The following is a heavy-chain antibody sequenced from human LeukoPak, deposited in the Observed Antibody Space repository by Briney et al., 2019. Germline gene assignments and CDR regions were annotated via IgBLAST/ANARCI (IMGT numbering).Heavy chain of an antibody. J-gene: IGHJ4*02. D-gene: IGHD6-19*01. V-gene: IGHV3-11*06. CDR3: ARLREGWYSGDLDY. Sequence: GRFTISRDNIHNSLYLQMNTLRAEDTAVYYCARLREGWYSGDLDYWGQGTLVTVSS.